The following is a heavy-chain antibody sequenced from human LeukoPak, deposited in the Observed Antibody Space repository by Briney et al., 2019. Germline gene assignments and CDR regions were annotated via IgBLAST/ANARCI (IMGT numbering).Heavy chain of an antibody. CDR1: GFTFGDYA. Sequence: GGSLRLSCTAPGFTFGDYAMSWFRQAPGKGLEWVGFIRSKAHGGTTEYAASVKGRFTISRDDSKSIAYLQMNSLKTEDTAVYYCTREGHDILTGYYMTIDYWGQGTLVTVSS. D-gene: IGHD3-9*01. CDR2: IRSKAHGGTT. V-gene: IGHV3-49*03. CDR3: TREGHDILTGYYMTIDY. J-gene: IGHJ4*02.